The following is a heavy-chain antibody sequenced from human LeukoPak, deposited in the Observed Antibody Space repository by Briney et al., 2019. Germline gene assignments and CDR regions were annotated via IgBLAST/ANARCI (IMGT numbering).Heavy chain of an antibody. CDR2: INSGGSST. CDR3: ARGAGYYDSSVYYLYYFDY. V-gene: IGHV3-74*01. J-gene: IGHJ4*02. D-gene: IGHD3-22*01. Sequence: PGGSLRLSCAASGFTFSSYWMHWVRQAPGKGLVWVSRINSGGSSTNYADSVKGRFTISRDNAKNTLYLQMNSLRAEDTAVYYCARGAGYYDSSVYYLYYFDYWGQGTLVTVSS. CDR1: GFTFSSYW.